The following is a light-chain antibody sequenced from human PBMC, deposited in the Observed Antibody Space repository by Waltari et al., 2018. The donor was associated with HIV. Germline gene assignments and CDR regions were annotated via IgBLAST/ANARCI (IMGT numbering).Light chain of an antibody. Sequence: SYVLTQPHSVSVAPGQTARITCGGNNIGSKSVQWYQHKPGQDPVLVVYDDSHRPSGIPERFSASNSGNTATLTISRIEAGDEADYLCQVWDSYSDHRDVFGPGTKVTVL. CDR3: QVWDSYSDHRDV. CDR1: NIGSKS. J-gene: IGLJ1*01. CDR2: DDS. V-gene: IGLV3-21*02.